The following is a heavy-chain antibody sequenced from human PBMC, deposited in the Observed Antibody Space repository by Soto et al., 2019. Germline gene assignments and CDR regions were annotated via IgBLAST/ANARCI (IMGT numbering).Heavy chain of an antibody. CDR2: IYHSGNT. CDR3: ARRWGEGRVDY. Sequence: QVQLQESGPGLVKPSGTVSLTCAVCGGSISSSNWWSWVRQAPGKGLEWFGEIYHSGNTNYNPSLKSRVTMAVDKSRNQFSLKLSSVTAADTAVYYCARRWGEGRVDYWGQGTLVTVSS. CDR1: GGSISSSNW. J-gene: IGHJ4*02. V-gene: IGHV4-4*02. D-gene: IGHD3-10*01.